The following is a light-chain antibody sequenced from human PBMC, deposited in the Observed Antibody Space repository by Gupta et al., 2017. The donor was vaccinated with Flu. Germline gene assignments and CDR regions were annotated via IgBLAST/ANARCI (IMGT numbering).Light chain of an antibody. CDR1: QSISSW. Sequence: VGDRVTITCRASQSISSWLSWYQQKPGKAPKLLIYKASTLESGVPSRFSGSGFGAEFTLTISRLQPDDFATYYCQEYNSYWAFGQGTKVEIK. V-gene: IGKV1-5*03. CDR2: KAS. J-gene: IGKJ1*01. CDR3: QEYNSYWA.